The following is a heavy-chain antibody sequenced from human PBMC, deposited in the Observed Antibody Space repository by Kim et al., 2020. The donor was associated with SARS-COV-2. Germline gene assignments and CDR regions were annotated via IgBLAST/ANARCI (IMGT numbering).Heavy chain of an antibody. J-gene: IGHJ4*02. Sequence: NYNPALKSRVTISVDTSKNQFSRKLSSVTAADTAVYYCASSSSWKSPFDYWGQGTLVTVSS. CDR3: ASSSSWKSPFDY. D-gene: IGHD6-13*01. V-gene: IGHV4-34*01.